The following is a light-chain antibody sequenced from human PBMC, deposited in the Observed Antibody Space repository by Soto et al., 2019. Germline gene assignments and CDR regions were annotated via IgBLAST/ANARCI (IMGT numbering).Light chain of an antibody. V-gene: IGKV3-15*01. CDR3: QQYNNWPPEIT. CDR2: GAS. Sequence: EIVMNQTPSNLPVTRGESATLSCRAIQSVSSNLAWYQQKPGQAPRLLIYGASTRATGIPARFSGSGSGTEFTLTISCLQSEDFAVYYCQQYNNWPPEITFGQGTRLEI. J-gene: IGKJ5*01. CDR1: QSVSSN.